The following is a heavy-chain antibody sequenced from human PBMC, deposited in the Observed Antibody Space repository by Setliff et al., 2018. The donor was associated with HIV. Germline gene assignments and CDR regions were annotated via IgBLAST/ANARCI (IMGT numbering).Heavy chain of an antibody. Sequence: PSETLSLTCAVYGGSFSDYYWTWIRQSPGKGLEWIGEINHSGSTYYNPSLKSRVTISVDTSKNHFSLKLRSVTAADTAVYYCAQLGMVDDFDYWGQGTLVTVSS. CDR3: AQLGMVDDFDY. D-gene: IGHD1-1*01. V-gene: IGHV4-34*01. CDR2: INHSGST. J-gene: IGHJ4*02. CDR1: GGSFSDYY.